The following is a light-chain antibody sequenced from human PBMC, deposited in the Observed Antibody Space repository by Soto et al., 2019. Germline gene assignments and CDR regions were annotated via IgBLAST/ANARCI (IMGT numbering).Light chain of an antibody. CDR3: QQYGRSPAT. V-gene: IGKV3-20*01. J-gene: IGKJ1*01. CDR1: QSVSSNY. CDR2: GAS. Sequence: EIVLTQSPGTLSLSPGERATLSCRASQSVSSNYLAWYQQKPGQAPRLLIFGASSRASGIPDRVSGSGSGTDFTLTIGRLEPEDFAVYYCQQYGRSPATFGQGTKVEIK.